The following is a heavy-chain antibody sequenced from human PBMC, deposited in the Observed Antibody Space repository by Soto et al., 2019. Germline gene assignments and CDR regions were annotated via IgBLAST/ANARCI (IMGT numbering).Heavy chain of an antibody. D-gene: IGHD3-22*01. CDR2: IMPFFGSG. V-gene: IGHV1-69*01. CDR3: ARDRAGYYSHFVY. Sequence: QVYLVQSGAEVKKPGSSVKVSCKALRGTFTNYAFSWVRQAPGQGLEWMGGIMPFFGSGNYAQKFQGRINITADESTSSVYLELTSLRSEDTAVYYCARDRAGYYSHFVYCCPGTLVTVSS. CDR1: RGTFTNYA. J-gene: IGHJ4*02.